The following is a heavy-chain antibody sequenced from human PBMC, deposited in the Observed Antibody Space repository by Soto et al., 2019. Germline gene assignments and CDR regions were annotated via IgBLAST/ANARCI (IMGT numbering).Heavy chain of an antibody. D-gene: IGHD5-18*01. CDR2: IFVGNGNT. V-gene: IGHV1-58*02. CDR1: VFIFTRSG. J-gene: IGHJ4*02. CDR3: TAEDVDTGLV. Sequence: ASVNVSRKPSVFIFTRSGMQRVRQAGGQRLKRLGRIFVGNGNTDYAQKYNKRDTLTRDMSTSTVYMELRSLTFEDAAIDYCTAEDVDTGLVWGPGSLVTVSS.